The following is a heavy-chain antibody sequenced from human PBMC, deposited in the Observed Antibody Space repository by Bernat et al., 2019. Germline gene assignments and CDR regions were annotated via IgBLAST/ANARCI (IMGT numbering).Heavy chain of an antibody. V-gene: IGHV3-74*01. CDR2: INSDGSTT. D-gene: IGHD2-2*01. Sequence: EVQLVESGGGLVQPGGSLRVSCVASGFTFSSYWMHWVRQAPGKGLVWVSRINSDGSTTSYADSVKGRFTISRDNAKNTLYLQMDSLRAEDTAVYYCARGDIVVVPAALIDYWGQGTLVTVSS. CDR1: GFTFSSYW. J-gene: IGHJ4*02. CDR3: ARGDIVVVPAALIDY.